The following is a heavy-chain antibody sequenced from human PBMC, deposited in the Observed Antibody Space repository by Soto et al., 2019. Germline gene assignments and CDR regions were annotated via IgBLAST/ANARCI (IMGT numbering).Heavy chain of an antibody. V-gene: IGHV4-59*08. D-gene: IGHD3-10*01. CDR2: IYYSGST. Sequence: SETLSLTCTVSGGSISSYYWSWIRQPPGKGLEWIGYIYYSGSTNYNPSLKSRVTISVDTSKNQFSLKLSSVTAADTAVYYCARSRITMVRGVGSGFDPWGQGTLVTVS. J-gene: IGHJ5*02. CDR3: ARSRITMVRGVGSGFDP. CDR1: GGSISSYY.